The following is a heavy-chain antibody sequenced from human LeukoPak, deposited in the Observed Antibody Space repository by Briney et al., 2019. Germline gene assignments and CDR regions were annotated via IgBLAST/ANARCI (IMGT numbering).Heavy chain of an antibody. J-gene: IGHJ4*02. Sequence: PGGSLRLSCAASGFTFSNAWMSWVRQAPGKGLEWVGRIKSKTDGGTTDYAAPVKGRFTISRDDSKNTLYLQMNSLKTEDTAAYYCTTMSDLTAMDPDYWGQGTLVTVSS. CDR3: TTMSDLTAMDPDY. D-gene: IGHD5-18*01. CDR2: IKSKTDGGTT. V-gene: IGHV3-15*01. CDR1: GFTFSNAW.